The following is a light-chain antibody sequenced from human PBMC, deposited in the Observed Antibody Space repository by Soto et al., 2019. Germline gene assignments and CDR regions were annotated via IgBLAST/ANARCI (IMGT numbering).Light chain of an antibody. CDR2: GAS. CDR1: QSLSSSY. J-gene: IGKJ2*01. CDR3: QQYGGSPPYT. Sequence: EIVLTQSPGTLSLSPGERATLSCRASQSLSSSYLAWYQQKPGQAPRLLIYGASTRATGIPDRFSGSRSGTGFPLTISRLAPEDLAVYYCQQYGGSPPYTFGQGTKLEIK. V-gene: IGKV3-20*01.